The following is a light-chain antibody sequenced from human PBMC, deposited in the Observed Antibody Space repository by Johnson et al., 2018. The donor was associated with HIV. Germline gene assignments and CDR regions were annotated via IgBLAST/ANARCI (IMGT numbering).Light chain of an antibody. CDR1: SPNIGKNY. CDR3: GTWDSSLSTYV. Sequence: QSVLTQPPSVSAAPGQKVTISCSGSSPNIGKNYVPWYQQIQGTPPNLLIYTNNNQPSGINAGFLVPKPAPSPTLAITGLQTGDEADYYCGTWDSSLSTYVFGSGTKVTVL. V-gene: IGLV1-51*01. J-gene: IGLJ1*01. CDR2: TNN.